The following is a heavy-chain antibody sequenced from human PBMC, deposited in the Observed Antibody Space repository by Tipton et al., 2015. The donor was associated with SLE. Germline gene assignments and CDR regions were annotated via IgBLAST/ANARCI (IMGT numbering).Heavy chain of an antibody. CDR2: IYYTGHT. D-gene: IGHD2-15*01. Sequence: TLSLTCTVSSGSISGGDYYWSWIRQPPGKGLEWIGNIYYTGHTYYSPSLESRLTFSVDTSTNQFSLMLSSVSAADAAVYYCATIDPDVDSGVIPGDYWGQGTLVTVSS. CDR1: SGSISGGDYY. V-gene: IGHV4-30-4*01. J-gene: IGHJ4*02. CDR3: ATIDPDVDSGVIPGDY.